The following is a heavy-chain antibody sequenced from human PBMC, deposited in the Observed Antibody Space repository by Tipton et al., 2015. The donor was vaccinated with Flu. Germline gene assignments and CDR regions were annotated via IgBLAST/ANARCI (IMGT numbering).Heavy chain of an antibody. V-gene: IGHV3-23*01. CDR2: ISGSGGST. D-gene: IGHD2-15*01. Sequence: SLRLSCAASGFTFRIYALTWVRQAPGKGLEWVSSISGSGGSTYYADSVKGRFTISRDSSKSTLYLQMNSLRADDTAIYYCAREGDQIVVVVAASPLDYWGQGTLVSVSS. J-gene: IGHJ4*02. CDR1: GFTFRIYA. CDR3: AREGDQIVVVVAASPLDY.